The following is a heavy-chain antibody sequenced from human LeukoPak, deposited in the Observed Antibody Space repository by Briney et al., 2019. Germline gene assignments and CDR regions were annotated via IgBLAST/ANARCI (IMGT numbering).Heavy chain of an antibody. J-gene: IGHJ4*02. D-gene: IGHD6-13*01. CDR3: ARDSGDSSSWYYDFDY. V-gene: IGHV3-53*01. Sequence: QPGGSLRLSCAASGFTVSSNYMSWVRQAPGKGLEWVSLIYSGGSTYYADSVKGRFTISRDNSKNTLYLQMNSLRAEDTAVYYCARDSGDSSSWYYDFDYWGQGTLVTVSS. CDR2: IYSGGST. CDR1: GFTVSSNY.